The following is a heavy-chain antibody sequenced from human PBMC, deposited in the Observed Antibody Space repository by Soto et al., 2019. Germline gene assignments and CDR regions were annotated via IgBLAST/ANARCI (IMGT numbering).Heavy chain of an antibody. CDR3: ASRTKEYSSSSRVQMDV. J-gene: IGHJ6*02. CDR1: GGTFSSYA. CDR2: IIPIFGTA. D-gene: IGHD6-6*01. Sequence: QVQLVQSGAEVKKPGSSVKVSCKASGGTFSSYAISWVRQAPGQGLEWMGGIIPIFGTANYAQKFQGRVTITADESTSTAYMELSSLRSEDTAVYYCASRTKEYSSSSRVQMDVWGQGTTVTVSS. V-gene: IGHV1-69*01.